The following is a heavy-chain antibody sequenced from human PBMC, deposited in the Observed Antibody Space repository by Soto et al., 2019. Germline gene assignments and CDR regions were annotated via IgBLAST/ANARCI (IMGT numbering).Heavy chain of an antibody. CDR3: ARAGGGVYGDYVFDYYYGMDV. CDR1: GGSISSYY. J-gene: IGHJ6*02. Sequence: ETLSLTCTVSGGSISSYYWSCIRQPPGKGLEWIGYIYYSGSTNYNPSLKSRVTISVDTSKNQFSLKLSSVTAADTAVYYCARAGGGVYGDYVFDYYYGMDVWGQGTTVTVSS. CDR2: IYYSGST. V-gene: IGHV4-59*01. D-gene: IGHD4-17*01.